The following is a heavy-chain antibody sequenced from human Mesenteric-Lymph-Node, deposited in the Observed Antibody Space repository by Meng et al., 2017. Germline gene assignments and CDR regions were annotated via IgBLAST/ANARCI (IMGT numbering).Heavy chain of an antibody. D-gene: IGHD5-18*01. J-gene: IGHJ4*02. V-gene: IGHV4-59*01. CDR1: GGSISSYY. CDR2: IYYSGRT. Sequence: GSLRLSCTVAGGSISSYYWSWIRKPPGKGREWIGYIYYSGRTNYNPSLKSRVTISVDTSKNQFSLKLSSVTAADTAVYYFASGPWGYSYAYDYWGQGTLVTVSS. CDR3: ASGPWGYSYAYDY.